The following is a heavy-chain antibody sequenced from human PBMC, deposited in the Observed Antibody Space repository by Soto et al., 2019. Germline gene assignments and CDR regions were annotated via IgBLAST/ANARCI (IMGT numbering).Heavy chain of an antibody. CDR3: ARHEATYYNFYGTDV. J-gene: IGHJ6*02. CDR1: GYSFTTYW. V-gene: IGHV5-51*01. Sequence: PGESLKISCKSYGYSFTTYWIAWVRQMPGKGLEWMGSIHPGESDTRYSPSFQGQVTISADRSITTAYLQWSSLKASDTAMYYCARHEATYYNFYGTDVWGQGTTVTVSS. CDR2: IHPGESDT.